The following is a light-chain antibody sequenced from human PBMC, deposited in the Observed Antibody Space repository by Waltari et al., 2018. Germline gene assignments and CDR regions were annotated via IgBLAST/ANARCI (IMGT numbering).Light chain of an antibody. CDR3: SSSAVTSVL. CDR1: SSDVGQDTY. CDR2: DSI. J-gene: IGLJ3*02. V-gene: IGLV2-8*01. Sequence: HSALTQPPSASGSPGQSVPISCSGISSDVGQDTYVPCYQQRPCNAPQLLIYDSIIRPSWIPLRFAGSKSADTASLTVSGLLPEDEANYYCSSSAVTSVLFGGGTKLTV.